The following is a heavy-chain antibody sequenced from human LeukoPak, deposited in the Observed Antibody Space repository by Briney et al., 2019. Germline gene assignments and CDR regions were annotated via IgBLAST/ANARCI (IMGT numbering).Heavy chain of an antibody. D-gene: IGHD4-23*01. CDR3: AKGGGKVQDY. V-gene: IGHV3-74*01. CDR1: GITFSNYW. J-gene: IGHJ4*02. Sequence: GGSLRLSRAASGITFSNYWMHWVRQAPGKGLVWVSRISSDGSSTSYADSVKGRFTISRDNAKNTLYLQMNSLRAEDTAVYYCAKGGGKVQDYWGQGTLVTVSS. CDR2: ISSDGSST.